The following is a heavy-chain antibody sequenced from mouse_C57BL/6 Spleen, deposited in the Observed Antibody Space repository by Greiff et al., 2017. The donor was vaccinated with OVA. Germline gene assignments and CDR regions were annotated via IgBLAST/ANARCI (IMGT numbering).Heavy chain of an antibody. CDR1: GYTFTSYW. D-gene: IGHD1-3*01. CDR2: IDPSDSYT. CDR3: AIALSGYYFDY. Sequence: QVQLQQPGAELVKPGASVKLSCKASGYTFTSYWMQWVKQRPGQGLEWIGEIDPSDSYTNYNQKFKGKATLTVDTSSSTAYMQLSSLTSEDSAVYYCAIALSGYYFDYWGQGTTLTVSS. J-gene: IGHJ2*01. V-gene: IGHV1-50*01.